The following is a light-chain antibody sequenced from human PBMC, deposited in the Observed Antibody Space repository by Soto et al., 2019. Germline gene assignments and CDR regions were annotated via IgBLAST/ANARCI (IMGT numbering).Light chain of an antibody. Sequence: QSVLTQPASVSGSPGQSITISCTGTSSDIGGYNYVSWYQQHPGKAPKLMIFDVTTRPSGVSNRFSGSKSGNTASLTISGLQSVDEADYYCSSYTSSSTVLFGGGTQLTVL. CDR3: SSYTSSSTVL. J-gene: IGLJ2*01. V-gene: IGLV2-14*01. CDR1: SSDIGGYNY. CDR2: DVT.